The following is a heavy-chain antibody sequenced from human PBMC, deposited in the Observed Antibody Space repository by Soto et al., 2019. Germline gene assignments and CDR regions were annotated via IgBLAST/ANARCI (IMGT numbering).Heavy chain of an antibody. V-gene: IGHV1-69*06. Sequence: SVKVSCKASGGTFSSYAISWVRQAPGQGLEWMGGIIPIFGTANYAQKFQGRVTITADKSTSTAYMELSSLRSEDTAVYYCARVHRYCSGGSCYTDFDHSGPGTVVTFSS. CDR2: IIPIFGTA. CDR1: GGTFSSYA. CDR3: ARVHRYCSGGSCYTDFDH. D-gene: IGHD2-15*01. J-gene: IGHJ4*02.